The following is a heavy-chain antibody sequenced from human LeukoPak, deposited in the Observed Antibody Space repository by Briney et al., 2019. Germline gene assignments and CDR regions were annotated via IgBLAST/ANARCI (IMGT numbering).Heavy chain of an antibody. V-gene: IGHV3-23*01. CDR1: GFTFSSYA. CDR3: VRDGPTVAGDTRLDS. D-gene: IGHD1-26*01. Sequence: GGSLRLSCAASGFTFSSYAMDWVRQAPGKGLEWVSAISASGATAYYADSVKGPFTISRDNSKNTLYLQMNSLRVEDTAVYYCVRDGPTVAGDTRLDSWGQGTLVTVSS. CDR2: ISASGATA. J-gene: IGHJ4*02.